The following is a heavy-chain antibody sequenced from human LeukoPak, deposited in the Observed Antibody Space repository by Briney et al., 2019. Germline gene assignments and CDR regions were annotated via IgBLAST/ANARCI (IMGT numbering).Heavy chain of an antibody. J-gene: IGHJ4*02. Sequence: GVSLRLSCAASGFTFSSYAMSWVRQAPGKGLEWVSAISGSGGSTYYADSVKGRFTISRDNSKNTLYLQMNSLRAEDTAVYYCAKSPPAYYGSGSPPVDYWGQGTLVTVSS. D-gene: IGHD3-10*01. CDR1: GFTFSSYA. CDR3: AKSPPAYYGSGSPPVDY. V-gene: IGHV3-23*01. CDR2: ISGSGGST.